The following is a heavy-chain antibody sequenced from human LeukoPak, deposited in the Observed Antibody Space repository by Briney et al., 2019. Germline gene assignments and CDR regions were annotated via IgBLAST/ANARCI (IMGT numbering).Heavy chain of an antibody. V-gene: IGHV3-23*01. CDR1: GFTFSNYP. J-gene: IGHJ4*02. CDR2: ISHSVGNT. CDR3: AKDFGHGSSDY. D-gene: IGHD2-15*01. Sequence: GGSLRLSCAASGFTFSNYPMSWVRQAPGKGLEWVSTISHSVGNTYYADSVKGRFTISRDDNKNTLYLQMNSLRAEDTAVYYCAKDFGHGSSDYWGQGTLVTVSS.